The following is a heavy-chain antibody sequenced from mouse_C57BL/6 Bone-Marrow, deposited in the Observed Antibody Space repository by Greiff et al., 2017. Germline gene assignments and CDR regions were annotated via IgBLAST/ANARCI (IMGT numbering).Heavy chain of an antibody. Sequence: VQLQQSGSELRSPGSSVKLSCKDFDSEVFPIAYMSWVRQKPGHGFEWIGGILPSIGRTIYGEKFEDKATLDADTLSNTAYLELNSLTSEDSAIYYCARGYGSSYVEFAYWGQGTLVTVSA. J-gene: IGHJ3*01. CDR2: ILPSIGRT. D-gene: IGHD1-1*01. CDR3: ARGYGSSYVEFAY. V-gene: IGHV15-2*01. CDR1: DSEVFPIAY.